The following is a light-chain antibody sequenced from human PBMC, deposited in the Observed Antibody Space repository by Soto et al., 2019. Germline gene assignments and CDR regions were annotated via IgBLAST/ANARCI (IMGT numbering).Light chain of an antibody. J-gene: IGKJ1*01. Sequence: DIQMTQSPSTLSASVGDRVTITCRASQPVSRWLAWYHQKPGKAPKLLIYDVSCLESGVPSRFSGSGSGTEFTLTISSLQPDDFATYYCQQYYSYSRTFGHGTKVQVK. V-gene: IGKV1-5*01. CDR3: QQYYSYSRT. CDR2: DVS. CDR1: QPVSRW.